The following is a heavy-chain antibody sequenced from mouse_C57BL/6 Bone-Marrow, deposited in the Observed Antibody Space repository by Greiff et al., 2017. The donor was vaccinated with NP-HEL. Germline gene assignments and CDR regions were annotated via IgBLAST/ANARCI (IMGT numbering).Heavy chain of an antibody. CDR3: ARDHYGNYPYFDY. J-gene: IGHJ2*01. Sequence: QVQLKQSGAELVRPGTSVKVSCKASGYAFTNYLIEWVKQRPGQGLEWIGVINPGSGGTNYNEKFKGKATLTADKSSSTAYMQLSSLTSEDSAVYFCARDHYGNYPYFDYWGQGTTLTVSS. V-gene: IGHV1-54*01. D-gene: IGHD2-1*01. CDR2: INPGSGGT. CDR1: GYAFTNYL.